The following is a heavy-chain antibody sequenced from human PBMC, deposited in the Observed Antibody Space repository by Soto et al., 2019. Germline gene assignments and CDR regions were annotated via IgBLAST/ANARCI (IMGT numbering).Heavy chain of an antibody. CDR1: GFTFTSYT. Sequence: EVQLVESGGGLVQPGGSLRLSCEASGFTFTSYTMIWVRQSPGKGLEWVAIIREDGIQKNYVDSVKGRFTISRDNAKKSLYLQMNILSADDTAVCYCAMQVCRLADWGRGTLVTVSS. D-gene: IGHD2-15*01. CDR2: IREDGIQK. V-gene: IGHV3-7*01. CDR3: AMQVCRLAD. J-gene: IGHJ4*02.